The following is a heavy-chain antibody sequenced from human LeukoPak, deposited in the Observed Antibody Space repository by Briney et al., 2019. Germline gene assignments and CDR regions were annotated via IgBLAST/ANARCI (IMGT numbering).Heavy chain of an antibody. D-gene: IGHD3-22*01. Sequence: GGSLRLSCAASGFSFSNYGMNWVRQAPGKGLEWVSSISGRSTDIYYADSVKGRFTIFRDNAKNSLYLQMNSLRAEDTAIYYCVRRDYYDSSGYDFWGRGTLVTVSS. J-gene: IGHJ4*02. CDR2: ISGRSTDI. V-gene: IGHV3-21*01. CDR1: GFSFSNYG. CDR3: VRRDYYDSSGYDF.